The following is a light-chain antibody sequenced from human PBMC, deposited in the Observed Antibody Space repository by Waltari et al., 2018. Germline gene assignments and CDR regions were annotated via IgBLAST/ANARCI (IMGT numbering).Light chain of an antibody. CDR2: AAS. J-gene: IGKJ1*01. Sequence: EIVLTQSPATLSLSPGERATLSCRASQSVSSYLAWYQQKPGQAPRLLIYAASTRATGIPARFSGSGSGTDFTLTSSSLEPEDFAVYYCQQRSNWPRTFGQGTKVEIK. CDR1: QSVSSY. CDR3: QQRSNWPRT. V-gene: IGKV3-11*01.